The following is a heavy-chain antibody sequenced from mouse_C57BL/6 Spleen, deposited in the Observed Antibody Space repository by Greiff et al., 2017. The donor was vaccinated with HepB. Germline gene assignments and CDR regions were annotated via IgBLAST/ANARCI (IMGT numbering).Heavy chain of an antibody. J-gene: IGHJ2*01. D-gene: IGHD2-1*01. CDR2: ISSGGSYT. CDR1: GFTFSSYG. V-gene: IGHV5-6*01. Sequence: EVQVVESGGDLVKPGGSLKLSCAASGFTFSSYGMSWVRQTPDKRLEWVATISSGGSYTYYPDSVKGRFTISRDNAKNTLYLQMSSLKSEDTAMYYCARPSYGNYYFDYWGQGTTLTVSS. CDR3: ARPSYGNYYFDY.